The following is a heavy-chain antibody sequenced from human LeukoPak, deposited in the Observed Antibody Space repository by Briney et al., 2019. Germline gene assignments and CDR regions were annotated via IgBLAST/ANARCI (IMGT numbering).Heavy chain of an antibody. Sequence: GGSLRLSCTASGLTFGDYAMSWVRQAPGKGLEWVGFIRSKAYGGTTEYAASVKGRFTISRDDSKSIAYLQMNSLKTEDTAVYYCTRGDFWSGYGPWYYYMDVWGKGTTVTVSS. CDR3: TRGDFWSGYGPWYYYMDV. J-gene: IGHJ6*03. V-gene: IGHV3-49*04. CDR1: GLTFGDYA. CDR2: IRSKAYGGTT. D-gene: IGHD3-3*01.